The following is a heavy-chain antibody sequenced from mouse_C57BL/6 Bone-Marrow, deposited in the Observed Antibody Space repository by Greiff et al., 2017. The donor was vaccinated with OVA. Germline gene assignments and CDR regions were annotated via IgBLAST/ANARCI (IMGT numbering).Heavy chain of an antibody. V-gene: IGHV1-66*01. J-gene: IGHJ1*03. CDR2: IYPGSGNP. D-gene: IGHD1-1*01. CDR3: ARLYYYGSSGYWYFDV. CDR1: GYSFTSYY. Sequence: VQLQQSGPELVKPGASVKISCKASGYSFTSYYIHWVKQRPGQGLEWIGWIYPGSGNPKYNEKFKGKATLTADTSSSTAYLQLSSLTSEDSAVYYCARLYYYGSSGYWYFDVWGTGTTVTVSS.